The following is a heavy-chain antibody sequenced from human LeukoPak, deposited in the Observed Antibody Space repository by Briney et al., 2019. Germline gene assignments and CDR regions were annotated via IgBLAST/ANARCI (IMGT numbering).Heavy chain of an antibody. J-gene: IGHJ4*02. Sequence: ASVKVSCKASGYTFTSYYMHWVRQAPGQGLEWMGIINPSGGSTSYAQKFQGRVTMTRDMSTSTVYMELSSLRSEDTAVYYCARDQILYYYDSSELDYWGQGTLVTVSS. D-gene: IGHD3-22*01. CDR3: ARDQILYYYDSSELDY. CDR2: INPSGGST. CDR1: GYTFTSYY. V-gene: IGHV1-46*01.